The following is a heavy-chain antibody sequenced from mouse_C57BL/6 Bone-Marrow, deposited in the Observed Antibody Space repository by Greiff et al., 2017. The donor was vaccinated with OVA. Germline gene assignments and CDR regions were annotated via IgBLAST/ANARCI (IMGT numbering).Heavy chain of an antibody. CDR1: GFSLTSYG. J-gene: IGHJ2*01. CDR3: ARAYYSNYAYFDY. Sequence: VQLKESGPGLVQPSQSLPITCTVSGFSLTSYGVHWVRQSPGKGLEWLGVIWSGGSTDYNAAFISRLSISKDNSKSQVFFKMNSLQADDTAIYYCARAYYSNYAYFDYWGQGTTLTVSS. CDR2: IWSGGST. D-gene: IGHD2-5*01. V-gene: IGHV2-2*01.